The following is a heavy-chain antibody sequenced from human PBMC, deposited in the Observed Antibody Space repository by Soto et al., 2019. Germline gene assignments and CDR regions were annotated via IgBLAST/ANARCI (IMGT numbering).Heavy chain of an antibody. Sequence: SETLSLTCTVYGGSISDNDYYWSWIRQPPGKGLEWIGTISHTGTAYYNPSLESRVAVSVDTSENQFSLNLSSVTAADTAVYYCARLAYVANGFNVYGVDAFALCGQGTMV. D-gene: IGHD2-8*01. CDR3: ARLAYVANGFNVYGVDAFAL. J-gene: IGHJ3*01. V-gene: IGHV4-39*01. CDR2: ISHTGTA. CDR1: GGSISDNDYY.